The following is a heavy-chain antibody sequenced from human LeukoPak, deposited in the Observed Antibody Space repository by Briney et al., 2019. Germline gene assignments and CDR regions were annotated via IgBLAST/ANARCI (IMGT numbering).Heavy chain of an antibody. J-gene: IGHJ4*02. V-gene: IGHV3-23*01. CDR1: GFTFTSYA. Sequence: PGGSLRLSCAASGFTFTSYAMSWVRQAPGKGLESVSAISDTGGSTYYADSVKGRFTISRDNSKNTLYLQMNSLRAEDTAVYYCAKRSDGYSGFDYWGQGTLVTVPS. D-gene: IGHD5-18*01. CDR2: ISDTGGST. CDR3: AKRSDGYSGFDY.